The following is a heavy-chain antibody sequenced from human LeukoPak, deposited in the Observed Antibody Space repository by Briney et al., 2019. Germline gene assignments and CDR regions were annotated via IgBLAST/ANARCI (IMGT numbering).Heavy chain of an antibody. CDR3: ARGDILTGHDY. Sequence: PGGSLRLSCAASGFTFDDYAMHWVRQAPGKGLEWVSGISWNSGSIGYADSVKGRFTISRDNAKNSLYLQMNSLRAEDTAVYYCARGDILTGHDYWGQGTLVTVSS. J-gene: IGHJ4*02. CDR1: GFTFDDYA. V-gene: IGHV3-9*01. CDR2: ISWNSGSI. D-gene: IGHD3-9*01.